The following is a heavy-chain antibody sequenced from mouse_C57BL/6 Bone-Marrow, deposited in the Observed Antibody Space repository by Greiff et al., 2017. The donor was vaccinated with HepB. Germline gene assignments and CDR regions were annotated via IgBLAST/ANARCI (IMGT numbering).Heavy chain of an antibody. J-gene: IGHJ4*01. CDR1: GIAFSRYW. V-gene: IGHV4-1*01. D-gene: IGHD2-12*01. CDR2: INPDSSTI. Sequence: PASGIAFSRYWMSWVRRAPGKGLEWIGEINPDSSTINYAPSLKDKFIISRDNAKNTLYLQMSKVRSEDTALYYCARPLRRGSFYAMDYWGQGTSVTVSS. CDR3: ARPLRRGSFYAMDY.